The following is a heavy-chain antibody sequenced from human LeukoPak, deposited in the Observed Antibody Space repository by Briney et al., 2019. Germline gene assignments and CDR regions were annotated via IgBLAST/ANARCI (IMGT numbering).Heavy chain of an antibody. J-gene: IGHJ4*02. Sequence: SETLSLTCTVSGGSISSYYWSWIRQPAGKGLEWIGRIYSTGSTNYNPSLKSRVTMSVDTSKNQSSLRPRSVTAADTAVYYCARQIASAGTAGFDFWGQGALVTVSS. V-gene: IGHV4-4*07. CDR1: GGSISSYY. D-gene: IGHD6-13*01. CDR3: ARQIASAGTAGFDF. CDR2: IYSTGST.